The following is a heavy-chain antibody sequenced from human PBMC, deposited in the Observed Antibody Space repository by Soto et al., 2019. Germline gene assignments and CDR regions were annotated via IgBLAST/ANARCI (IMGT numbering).Heavy chain of an antibody. V-gene: IGHV4-59*01. CDR2: IYYSGST. J-gene: IGHJ6*02. CDR3: ARDRRDYYGSGSYYSGRENYYYYYGMDV. D-gene: IGHD3-10*01. Sequence: SETLSLTCTVSGGSISSYYWSWIRQPPGKGLEWIGYIYYSGSTNYNPSLKSRVTISVDTSKNQFSLKLSSVTAADTAVYYCARDRRDYYGSGSYYSGRENYYYYYGMDVWGQGTTVTVYS. CDR1: GGSISSYY.